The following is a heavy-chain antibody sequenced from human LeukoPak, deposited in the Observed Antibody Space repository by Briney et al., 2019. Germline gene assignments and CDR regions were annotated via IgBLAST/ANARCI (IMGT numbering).Heavy chain of an antibody. V-gene: IGHV4-59*01. CDR2: IYYSGRT. J-gene: IGHJ4*02. CDR3: ARGQKYRSGYTVTELGSGYYDN. D-gene: IGHD5-18*01. Sequence: SETLSLTCAVYGGSFSSYYWSWIRQPPGKGLEWIGYIYYSGRTSYNPSLKSRVTISVDTSKNQFSLRLSSVTAADTAFYYCARGQKYRSGYTVTELGSGYYDNWGQGTLVTVSS. CDR1: GGSFSSYY.